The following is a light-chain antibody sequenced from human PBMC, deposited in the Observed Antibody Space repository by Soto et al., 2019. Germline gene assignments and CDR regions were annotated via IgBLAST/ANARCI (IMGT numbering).Light chain of an antibody. CDR2: GAS. J-gene: IGKJ5*01. V-gene: IGKV3-15*01. CDR1: QSVSSN. CDR3: KHYNNWPIT. Sequence: EIVMQKSPATLSLSPGESATLSCRASQSVSSNLAWYQQKPGQATSLLIFGASARATGIPARFSGSGSGTEFTLTISSLQSEEFAVYYCKHYNNWPITVGKGTRLAIK.